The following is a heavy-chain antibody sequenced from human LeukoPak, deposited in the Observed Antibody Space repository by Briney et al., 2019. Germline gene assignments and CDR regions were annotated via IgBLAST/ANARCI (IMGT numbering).Heavy chain of an antibody. Sequence: ASVKVSCKASGYTFTSYYMHWVRQAPGQGLEWMGIINPSGGSTSYAQKFQGRVTMTRDTSTSTVYMELSSLRSEDTAVYYCARAGGVDYYGSGSYVFDYWGQGTLVTVSS. V-gene: IGHV1-46*01. CDR2: INPSGGST. CDR1: GYTFTSYY. CDR3: ARAGGVDYYGSGSYVFDY. D-gene: IGHD3-10*01. J-gene: IGHJ4*02.